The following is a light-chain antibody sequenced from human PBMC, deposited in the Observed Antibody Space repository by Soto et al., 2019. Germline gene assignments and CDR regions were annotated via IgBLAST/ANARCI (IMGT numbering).Light chain of an antibody. Sequence: EIVFTQSPATLSLSPGGRTTLSCRASQSVSSYLAWYQQKPGQAPRXLIYDASNRATGIPARFSGSGSGTEFTLTISSLEPEDFAVDDCQQRSNWPTFGQGTRLEIK. J-gene: IGKJ5*01. CDR2: DAS. V-gene: IGKV3-11*01. CDR3: QQRSNWPT. CDR1: QSVSSY.